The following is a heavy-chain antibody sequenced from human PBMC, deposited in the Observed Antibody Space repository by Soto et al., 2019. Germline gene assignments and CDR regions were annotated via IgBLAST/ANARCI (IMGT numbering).Heavy chain of an antibody. CDR2: ICYSGST. CDR3: ARGAGYYYYGMDV. D-gene: IGHD3-10*01. Sequence: NPSETLSLTCTVSGGSISSYYWSWIRQPPGKGLEWIGYICYSGSTNYNPSLKSRVTISVDTSKNQFSLKLSSVTAADTAVYYCARGAGYYYYGMDVWGQGTTVTVSS. J-gene: IGHJ6*02. CDR1: GGSISSYY. V-gene: IGHV4-59*01.